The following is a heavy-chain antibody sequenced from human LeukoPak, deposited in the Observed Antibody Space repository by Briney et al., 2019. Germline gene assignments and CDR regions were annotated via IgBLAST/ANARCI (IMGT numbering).Heavy chain of an antibody. CDR3: ARSYYDILTGYSTQFDY. Sequence: PSETLSLACTVSGDSISPYYWTWIRQPPGKGLEWIGNIHYRGSANYNPSLKSRLTISVDTSKNHLSLRLNSVTAADTAVYYCARSYYDILTGYSTQFDYWGQGTLVTVSS. D-gene: IGHD3-9*01. CDR1: GDSISPYY. CDR2: IHYRGSA. J-gene: IGHJ4*02. V-gene: IGHV4-59*08.